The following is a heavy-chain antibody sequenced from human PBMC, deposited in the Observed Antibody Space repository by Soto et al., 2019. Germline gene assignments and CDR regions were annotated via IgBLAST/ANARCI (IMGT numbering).Heavy chain of an antibody. J-gene: IGHJ4*02. CDR1: GGSISSGSYY. CDR2: IYYSGST. Sequence: QVQLQESGPGLVKPSQTLSLTCTVSGGSISSGSYYWTWIRQHPGKGLEWIGYIYYSGSTYYNPSLKSRVTISVDTSKNQFSLKLTSVTAADMAVFYCAREGGDGVDYWGQGTLVTVAS. D-gene: IGHD3-16*01. V-gene: IGHV4-31*03. CDR3: AREGGDGVDY.